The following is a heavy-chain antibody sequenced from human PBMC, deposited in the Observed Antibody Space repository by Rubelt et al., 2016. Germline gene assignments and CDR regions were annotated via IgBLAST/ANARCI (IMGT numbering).Heavy chain of an antibody. J-gene: IGHJ4*02. D-gene: IGHD5-18*01. V-gene: IGHV1-18*01. CDR2: ISAYNGNT. CDR3: AREDYGYAIMPFDY. CDR1: GYTFTSYG. Sequence: QVQLVQSGAEVKKLGASVKVSCTASGYTFTSYGISWERQAPGQGLEWMGWISAYNGNTNYAQKLQGRVTMTPDTSTSIAYMELSSLRSEDTAVYYCAREDYGYAIMPFDYWGQGTLVTVSS.